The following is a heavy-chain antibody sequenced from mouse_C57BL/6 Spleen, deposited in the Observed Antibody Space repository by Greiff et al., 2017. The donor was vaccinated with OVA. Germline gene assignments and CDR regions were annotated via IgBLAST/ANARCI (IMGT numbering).Heavy chain of an antibody. V-gene: IGHV1-20*01. D-gene: IGHD2-4*01. Sequence: EVKLMESGPELVKPGDSVKISCKASGYSFTGYFMNWVMQSHGKSLEWIGRINPYNGDTFYNQKFKGKATLTVDKSSSTAHMELRSLTSEDSAVYYCARPDYDEGYFDVWGTGTTVTVSS. CDR1: GYSFTGYF. J-gene: IGHJ1*03. CDR2: INPYNGDT. CDR3: ARPDYDEGYFDV.